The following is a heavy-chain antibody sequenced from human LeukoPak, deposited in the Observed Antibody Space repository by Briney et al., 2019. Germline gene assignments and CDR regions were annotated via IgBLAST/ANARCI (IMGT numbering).Heavy chain of an antibody. CDR1: GESFSGYY. Sequence: PSETLSLTCAVHGESFSGYYWSWIRQPPGKGLEWIGEINHSGSTNYNPSLKSRVTISVDTSKNQFSLKLSSVTAADTAVYYCARDQYLALRGSTAYYYYYYIDVWGKGTTVTISS. V-gene: IGHV4-34*01. D-gene: IGHD3-9*01. CDR3: ARDQYLALRGSTAYYYYYYIDV. J-gene: IGHJ6*03. CDR2: INHSGST.